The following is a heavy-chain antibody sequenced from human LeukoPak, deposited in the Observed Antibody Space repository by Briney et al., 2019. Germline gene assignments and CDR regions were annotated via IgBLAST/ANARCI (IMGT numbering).Heavy chain of an antibody. Sequence: SQTLSLTRAISGYSVSSNSASWNWIRQSPSRGLEWLGRTYYRCKWNSDYAVSVKSHITINPYTSKNHFSLQLNSVTPDDTAVYYCARGDSSGWYSPSLVPWSQGTLVTVSS. CDR3: ARGDSSGWYSPSLVP. V-gene: IGHV6-1*01. D-gene: IGHD6-19*01. J-gene: IGHJ5*02. CDR1: GYSVSSNSAS. CDR2: TYYRCKWNS.